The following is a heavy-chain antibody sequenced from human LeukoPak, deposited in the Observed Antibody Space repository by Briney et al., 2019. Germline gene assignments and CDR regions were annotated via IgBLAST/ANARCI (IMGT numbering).Heavy chain of an antibody. CDR2: IYYSGST. Sequence: SETLSLTCTVSGGSISSSSYYWSWIRQPPGKGLEWIGYIYYSGSTNYNPSLKSRVTISVDTSKNQFSLKLSSVTAADTAVYYCARVSHSSSWYSRSPMDVWGQGTTVTVSS. J-gene: IGHJ6*02. V-gene: IGHV4-61*01. D-gene: IGHD6-13*01. CDR3: ARVSHSSSWYSRSPMDV. CDR1: GGSISSSSYY.